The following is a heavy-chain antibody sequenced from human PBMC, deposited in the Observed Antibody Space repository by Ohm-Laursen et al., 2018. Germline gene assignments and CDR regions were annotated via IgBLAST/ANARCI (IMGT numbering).Heavy chain of an antibody. CDR3: ARGRLSGTRRALDI. Sequence: GASVKVSCKASGYIFTSYDINWVRQATGQGLEWMGWMNPNSGNTGYAQKFQGRVTMARNASISTANMEMSSLRSEDTAVYYCARGRLSGTRRALDIWGQGTMVTVSS. CDR2: MNPNSGNT. V-gene: IGHV1-8*01. D-gene: IGHD1-7*01. CDR1: GYIFTSYD. J-gene: IGHJ3*02.